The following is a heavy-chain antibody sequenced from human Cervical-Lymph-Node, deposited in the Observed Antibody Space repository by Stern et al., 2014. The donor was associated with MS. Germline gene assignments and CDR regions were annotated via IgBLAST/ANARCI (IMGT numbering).Heavy chain of an antibody. J-gene: IGHJ1*01. D-gene: IGHD2-8*02. V-gene: IGHV1-18*01. Sequence: QVQLVQSGAEVKRTGASVKVSCKASGYSFTSSGISWVRQAPGQGLEWMGWISAYNGNTDYSQNIQGRVTMTTDTSTSTAYMELRSLRSDDTAVYYCARGVVSCGSRCAEYSQNWGQGTLVTVSS. CDR2: ISAYNGNT. CDR3: ARGVVSCGSRCAEYSQN. CDR1: GYSFTSSG.